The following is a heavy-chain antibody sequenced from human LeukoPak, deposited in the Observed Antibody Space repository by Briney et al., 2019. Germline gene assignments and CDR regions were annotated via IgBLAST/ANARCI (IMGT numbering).Heavy chain of an antibody. CDR3: ARDSAAAGLTDY. Sequence: GGSLRLSCAASGFTFSDYYMSWIRQAPGRGLEWVSYISSSGNTIYYADSVKGRFTISRDNAKNSLYLQMNSLRAEDTAVYYCARDSAAAGLTDYWGQGTLVTVSS. CDR1: GFTFSDYY. CDR2: ISSSGNTI. J-gene: IGHJ4*02. V-gene: IGHV3-11*01. D-gene: IGHD6-13*01.